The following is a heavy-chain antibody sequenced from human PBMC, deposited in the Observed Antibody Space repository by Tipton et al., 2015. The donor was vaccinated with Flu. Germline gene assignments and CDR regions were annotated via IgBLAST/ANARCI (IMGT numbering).Heavy chain of an antibody. D-gene: IGHD1/OR15-1a*01. Sequence: SLRLSCAASGFTLSRSYMNWVRQAPGRGLEWVSSFYAGGTTLYADSVNGRFTISRDAAQNALYLQLNSLRDEDTAVYHCALSSNNGPYFFDFWGPGTLVTVSS. CDR1: GFTLSRSY. V-gene: IGHV3-66*01. CDR3: ALSSNNGPYFFDF. J-gene: IGHJ4*02. CDR2: FYAGGTT.